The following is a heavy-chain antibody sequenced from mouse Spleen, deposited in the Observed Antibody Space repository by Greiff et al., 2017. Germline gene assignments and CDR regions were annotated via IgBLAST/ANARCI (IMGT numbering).Heavy chain of an antibody. CDR1: GYAFSSSW. D-gene: IGHD1-1*01. V-gene: IGHV1-82*01. CDR2: IYPGDGDT. Sequence: VQGVESGPELVKPGASVKISCKASGYAFSSSWMNWVKQRPGKGLEWIGRIYPGDGDTNYNGKFKGKATLTADKSSSTAYMQLSSLTSEDSAVYFCARPPYYYGSRGWYFDVWGAGTTVTVSS. CDR3: ARPPYYYGSRGWYFDV. J-gene: IGHJ1*01.